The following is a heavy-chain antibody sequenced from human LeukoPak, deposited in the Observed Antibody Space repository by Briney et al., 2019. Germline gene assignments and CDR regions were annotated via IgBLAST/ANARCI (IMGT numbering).Heavy chain of an antibody. V-gene: IGHV3-21*06. CDR2: LRSDSTYI. D-gene: IGHD3-10*01. Sequence: GGSLRLSCVASGFTFSSYSMIWVRHTPGGGLEWVSSLRSDSTYIYYADSARCRFAISRDNAKSTLFLQMNSLRAEDTGLYYGARGRYYNFNGFDPWGQGTLVTVSS. CDR3: ARGRYYNFNGFDP. J-gene: IGHJ5*02. CDR1: GFTFSSYS.